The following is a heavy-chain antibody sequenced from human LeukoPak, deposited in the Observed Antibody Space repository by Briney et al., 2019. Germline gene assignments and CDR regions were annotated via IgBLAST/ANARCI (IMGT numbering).Heavy chain of an antibody. CDR2: INPNSGGT. J-gene: IGHJ5*01. V-gene: IGHV1-2*02. CDR3: ARDIGYCSSTSCYFSWFDS. Sequence: ASVKVSCKASGYTFTGYYMHWVRQAPGQGLEWMGWINPNSGGTHYAQKFQGRVTMTRDTYISTAYMELSRLRSDDRAVYYCARDIGYCSSTSCYFSWFDSWGQGTLVSVCS. CDR1: GYTFTGYY. D-gene: IGHD2-2*01.